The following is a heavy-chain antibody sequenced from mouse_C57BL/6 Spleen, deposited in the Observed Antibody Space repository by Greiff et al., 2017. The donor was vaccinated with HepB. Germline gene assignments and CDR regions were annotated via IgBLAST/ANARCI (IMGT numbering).Heavy chain of an antibody. CDR1: GYTFTSYW. CDR3: ARKAYYHGSSYDWYFDV. V-gene: IGHV1-55*01. CDR2: IYPGSGST. J-gene: IGHJ1*03. D-gene: IGHD1-1*01. Sequence: QVQLKQPGAELVKPGASVKMSCKASGYTFTSYWITWVKQRPGQGLEWIGDIYPGSGSTNYNEKFKSKATLTVDTSSSTAYMQLSSLTSEDSAVYYCARKAYYHGSSYDWYFDVWGTGTTVTVSS.